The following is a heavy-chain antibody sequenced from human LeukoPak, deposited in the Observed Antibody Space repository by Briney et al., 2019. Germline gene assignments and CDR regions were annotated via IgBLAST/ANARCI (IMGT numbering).Heavy chain of an antibody. CDR1: GYSFTSDG. Sequence: ASVKVSCKASGYSFTSDGISWVRQAAGQGLEGMGWISAYNGNTNYAQKLQGRVTMTTDTSTSTAYMELRSLRSDDTAVYYCARDIGGYCSSTSCYSFDYWGQGTLVTVSS. V-gene: IGHV1-18*01. CDR2: ISAYNGNT. D-gene: IGHD2-2*01. CDR3: ARDIGGYCSSTSCYSFDY. J-gene: IGHJ4*02.